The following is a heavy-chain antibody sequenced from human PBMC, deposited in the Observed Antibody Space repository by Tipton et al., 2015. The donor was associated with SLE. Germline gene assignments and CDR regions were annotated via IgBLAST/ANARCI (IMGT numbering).Heavy chain of an antibody. Sequence: SLRLSCAASGFTFSSYAMSWVRQAPGKGLEWVSAISGSGGSTYYADSVKGRFTISRDNSKNTLYLQMNSLRAEDTAVYYCARDPRKYYYDSSDDYWGQGTLVTVSS. CDR3: ARDPRKYYYDSSDDY. D-gene: IGHD3-22*01. CDR1: GFTFSSYA. J-gene: IGHJ4*02. V-gene: IGHV3-23*01. CDR2: ISGSGGST.